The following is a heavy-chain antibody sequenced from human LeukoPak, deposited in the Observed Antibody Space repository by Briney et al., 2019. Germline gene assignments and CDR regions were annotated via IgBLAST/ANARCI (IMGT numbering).Heavy chain of an antibody. V-gene: IGHV3-30*18. CDR3: AKDYNTKSPYYFDY. CDR2: ISYDGSNK. CDR1: GFTFSSYG. J-gene: IGHJ4*02. Sequence: GGSLRLSCAASGFTFSSYGMHWVRQAPGKGLEWVAVISYDGSNKYYADSVKGRFTISRDNSKNTLYLQMNSLRAEDTAVYYCAKDYNTKSPYYFDYGGQGTLVTVSS. D-gene: IGHD1-1*01.